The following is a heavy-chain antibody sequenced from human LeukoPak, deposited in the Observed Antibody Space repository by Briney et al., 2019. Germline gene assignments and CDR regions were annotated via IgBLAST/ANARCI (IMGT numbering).Heavy chain of an antibody. V-gene: IGHV3-23*01. CDR1: GFTFSSYA. J-gene: IGHJ6*03. CDR3: AKGGNYCTGGVCYYYYMDV. Sequence: PGGSLRLSCAASGFTFSSYAMSWVRQAPGKGLEWVSAISGSGGSTYYADSVKGRFTISRDNSKNTLYLQMNSLRAEDTAVYYRAKGGNYCTGGVCYYYYMDVWGKGTTVTVSS. D-gene: IGHD2-8*02. CDR2: ISGSGGST.